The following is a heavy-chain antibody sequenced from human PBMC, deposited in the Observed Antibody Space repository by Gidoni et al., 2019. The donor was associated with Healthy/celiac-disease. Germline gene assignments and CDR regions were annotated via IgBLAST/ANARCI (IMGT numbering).Heavy chain of an antibody. CDR3: ARVGYSYGYLDY. J-gene: IGHJ4*02. V-gene: IGHV4-34*01. Sequence: QVQLQQWGAGLLKPSATLSLTCAVYGGSFSGYYWSWIRQPPGKGLEWIGEINHSGSTNYNPSLKSRVTISVDTSKNQFSLKLSSVTAADTAVYYCARVGYSYGYLDYWGQGTLVTVSS. CDR2: INHSGST. D-gene: IGHD5-18*01. CDR1: GGSFSGYY.